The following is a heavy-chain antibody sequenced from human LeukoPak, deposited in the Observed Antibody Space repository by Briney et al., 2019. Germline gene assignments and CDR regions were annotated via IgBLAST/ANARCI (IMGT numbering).Heavy chain of an antibody. J-gene: IGHJ4*02. D-gene: IGHD3-22*01. CDR3: ARDLEDYYDSSGYYLDY. Sequence: SQTLSLTCAISGDSVSSNSAAWNWIRQSPSRGLEWLGRTYYRSKWYNDYAVSVKSRITINPDTSKNQFSLQLNSVTPEDTAVYYCARDLEDYYDSSGYYLDYWGQGTLVTVSP. V-gene: IGHV6-1*01. CDR2: TYYRSKWYN. CDR1: GDSVSSNSAA.